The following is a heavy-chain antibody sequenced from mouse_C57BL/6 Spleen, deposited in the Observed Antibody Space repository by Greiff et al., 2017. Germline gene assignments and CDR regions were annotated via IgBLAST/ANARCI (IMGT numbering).Heavy chain of an antibody. J-gene: IGHJ3*01. CDR1: GFTFSDYG. CDR3: ARNYCESDDFAY. D-gene: IGHD2-4*01. CDR2: ISSGSSTI. V-gene: IGHV5-17*01. Sequence: EVKVEESGGGLVKPGGSLKLSCAASGFTFSDYGMHWVRQAPEKGLEWVAYISSGSSTIYYADTVKGRFTISRDNAKNTLFLQKANLRSGSTTMDYCARNYCESDDFAYWGQGTLVTVSA.